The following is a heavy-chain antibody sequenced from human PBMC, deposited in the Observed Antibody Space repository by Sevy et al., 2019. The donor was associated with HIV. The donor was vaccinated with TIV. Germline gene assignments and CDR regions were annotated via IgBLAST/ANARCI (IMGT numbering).Heavy chain of an antibody. CDR3: ASDLDGGNWGHAFDI. Sequence: GGSLRLSCAASGFTFSSYSMNWVRQAPGKGLEWVSYISSSSSTINYADSLKGRFTISRDNPKNSLYLQMNSLRDEDTAVYYCASDLDGGNWGHAFDIWGQGTMVTVSS. CDR2: ISSSSSTI. V-gene: IGHV3-48*02. J-gene: IGHJ3*02. CDR1: GFTFSSYS. D-gene: IGHD7-27*01.